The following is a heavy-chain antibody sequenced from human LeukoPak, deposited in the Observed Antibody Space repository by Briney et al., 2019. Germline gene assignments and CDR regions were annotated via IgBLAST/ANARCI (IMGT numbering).Heavy chain of an antibody. CDR1: GYTFTSYY. D-gene: IGHD6-13*01. J-gene: IGHJ4*02. CDR2: INPSGGST. CDR3: ARETYSGIAAAGSGYYFDY. Sequence: ASVKVSCKASGYTFTSYYMHWVRQAPGQGLEWMGIINPSGGSTSYAQKFQGRVTMTRDTSTSTVYMELRSLSSDDTAVYYCARETYSGIAAAGSGYYFDYWGQGTLVTVSS. V-gene: IGHV1-46*01.